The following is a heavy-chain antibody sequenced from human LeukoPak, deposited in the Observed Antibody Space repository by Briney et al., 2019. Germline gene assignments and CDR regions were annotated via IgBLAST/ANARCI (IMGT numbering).Heavy chain of an antibody. CDR1: GFIFSSYG. CDR2: ISYGGSNK. CDR3: ARKQPGEVMVPADY. D-gene: IGHD3-16*02. J-gene: IGHJ4*02. V-gene: IGHV3-30*03. Sequence: GRSLRLSCAASGFIFSSYGMHWVRQAPGKGLEWVAMISYGGSNKYYADSVKGRFTISRDNSNNTLFLQTNSLGVEDTALYYCARKQPGEVMVPADYWGQGILVTVSS.